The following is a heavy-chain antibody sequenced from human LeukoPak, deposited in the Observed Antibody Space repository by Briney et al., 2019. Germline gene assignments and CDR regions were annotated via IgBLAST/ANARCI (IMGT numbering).Heavy chain of an antibody. CDR1: GFTFSSYA. V-gene: IGHV3-30-3*01. J-gene: IGHJ4*02. CDR2: ISYDGNNK. Sequence: GGSLRLSCAASGFTFSSYAMQWVRQAPGKGLEWVALISYDGNNKYYADSVKGRFTISRDNSKNTLYLQMNSLGAEDTAVYYCVRTWGSGYSAPPGDWGQGSLVTVSS. CDR3: VRTWGSGYSAPPGD. D-gene: IGHD6-13*01.